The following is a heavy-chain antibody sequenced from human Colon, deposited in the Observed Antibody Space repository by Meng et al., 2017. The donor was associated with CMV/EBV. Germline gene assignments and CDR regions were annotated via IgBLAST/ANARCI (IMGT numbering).Heavy chain of an antibody. CDR3: ARRHFTGWYYLDS. D-gene: IGHD3-9*01. CDR1: GDSVSRDTVG. V-gene: IGHV6-1*01. CDR2: TYYRSRWLV. J-gene: IGHJ4*02. Sequence: SQTLSLTCAISGDSVSRDTVGWNLIRKSPSRGLEWLGRTYYRSRWLVDYAPSVRSRIRIDADTSKNEVSLRLESVTPEDTAVYYCARRHFTGWYYLDSWGQGTLVTVSS.